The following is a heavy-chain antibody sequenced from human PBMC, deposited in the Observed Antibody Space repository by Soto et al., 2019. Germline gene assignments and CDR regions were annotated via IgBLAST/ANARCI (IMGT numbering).Heavy chain of an antibody. D-gene: IGHD6-13*01. V-gene: IGHV4-39*01. CDR2: IYYSGST. J-gene: IGHJ6*02. CDR3: APALIYSISWYGNYYYYGMDC. CDR1: GGSISSSSYY. Sequence: SETLSLTCTVSGGSISSSSYYWGWIRQPPGEGLEWIGSIYYSGSTYYNPSLKSRVTISVDTSKNQFSLKLSSVTAADTAVYYCAPALIYSISWYGNYYYYGMDCWGQGTTVTVS.